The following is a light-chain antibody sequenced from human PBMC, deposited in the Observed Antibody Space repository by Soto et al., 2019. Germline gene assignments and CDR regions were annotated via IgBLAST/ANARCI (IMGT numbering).Light chain of an antibody. CDR3: QQTYSAPLS. CDR1: QSISSY. CDR2: AAS. Sequence: DIQLTQSPSSLSASVGDRVTITCRASQSISSYLNWYQQKPGKAPNLLIYAASTLQSGVPSTFSGSGSGTDFTLTISSLQPEDFATYYCQQTYSAPLSFGGGTKVDTK. J-gene: IGKJ4*01. V-gene: IGKV1-39*01.